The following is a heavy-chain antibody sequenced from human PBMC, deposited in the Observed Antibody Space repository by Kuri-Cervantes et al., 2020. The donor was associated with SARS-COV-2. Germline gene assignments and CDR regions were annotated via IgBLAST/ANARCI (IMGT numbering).Heavy chain of an antibody. D-gene: IGHD5-24*01. CDR1: GFSFNNFA. CDR2: ISYEGSIK. J-gene: IGHJ6*03. V-gene: IGHV3-30*04. CDR3: ATAGDGLNYYYYMDV. Sequence: GGSLRLSCAASGFSFNNFAMNWVRQAPGKGLEWVAVISYEGSIKKYADSVRGRFTISRDNSKNTLYLQMNSLRAEDTAVYYCATAGDGLNYYYYMDVWGKGTTVTVSS.